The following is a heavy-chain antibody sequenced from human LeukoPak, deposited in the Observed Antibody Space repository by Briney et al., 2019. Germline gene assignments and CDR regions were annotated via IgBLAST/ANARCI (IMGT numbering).Heavy chain of an antibody. CDR2: IYTSGST. CDR3: ARETYYYGSGSFNIDY. D-gene: IGHD3-10*01. CDR1: GGSISSGSYY. Sequence: SETLSLTCTVSGGSISSGSYYWSWIRQPAGKGLEWIGRIYTSGSTNYNPSLKSRVTMSVDTSKNQFSLKLSSVTAADTAVYYCARETYYYGSGSFNIDYWGQGTLVTVSS. V-gene: IGHV4-61*02. J-gene: IGHJ4*02.